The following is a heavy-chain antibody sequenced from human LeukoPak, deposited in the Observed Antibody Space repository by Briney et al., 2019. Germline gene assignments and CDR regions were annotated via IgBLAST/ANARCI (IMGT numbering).Heavy chain of an antibody. Sequence: GASVKVSCKASGGTFSSYAISWVRQAPGQGLEWMGRIIPIFGTANYAQKFQGRVTITTDESTSTAYMELSSLRSEDTAVYYCARVRDDSSGPGFDYWAREPWSPSPQ. CDR1: GGTFSSYA. CDR3: ARVRDDSSGPGFDY. D-gene: IGHD3-22*01. J-gene: IGHJ4*02. V-gene: IGHV1-69*05. CDR2: IIPIFGTA.